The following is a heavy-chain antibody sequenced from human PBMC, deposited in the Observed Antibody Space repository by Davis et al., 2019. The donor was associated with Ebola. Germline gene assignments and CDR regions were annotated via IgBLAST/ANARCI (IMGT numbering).Heavy chain of an antibody. CDR2: INSDGSST. V-gene: IGHV3-74*01. Sequence: GESLKISCAASGFTFSDYWMHWVRQAPGKGLVWVSRINSDGSSTNYADSVKGRFTISRDNAKNSLSLQMSSLRADDTAMYYCARDLVYGGNAFFDYWGQGTPVRVSS. J-gene: IGHJ4*02. CDR3: ARDLVYGGNAFFDY. D-gene: IGHD4-23*01. CDR1: GFTFSDYW.